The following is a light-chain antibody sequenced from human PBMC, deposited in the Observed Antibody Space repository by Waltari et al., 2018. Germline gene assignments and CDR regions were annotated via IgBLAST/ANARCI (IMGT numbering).Light chain of an antibody. CDR2: AAH. CDR3: CSSVGGKTYV. J-gene: IGLJ1*01. Sequence: QSALTQPPSASGSPGQSVTISCTGSSNGVGDYSHVAWYQHRPGSAPKLLIYAAHERPSGVPYRFSGSTSGNTASLTVSGLQAEDEGDYYCCSSVGGKTYVFGAGTKVTVL. V-gene: IGLV2-8*01. CDR1: SNGVGDYSH.